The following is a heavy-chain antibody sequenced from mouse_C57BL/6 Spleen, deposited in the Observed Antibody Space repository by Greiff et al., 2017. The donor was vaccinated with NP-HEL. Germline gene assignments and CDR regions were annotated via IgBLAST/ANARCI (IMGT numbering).Heavy chain of an antibody. D-gene: IGHD1-1*01. V-gene: IGHV1-5*01. CDR2: IYPGNSDT. CDR3: TGGLDYYGSSYGYFDV. CDR1: GYTFTSYW. J-gene: IGHJ1*03. Sequence: EVQLQQSGTVLARPGASVKMSCKTSGYTFTSYWMHWVKQRPGQGLEWIGAIYPGNSDTSYNQKFKGKAKLTAVTSASTAYMELSSLTNEDSAVYYCTGGLDYYGSSYGYFDVWGTGTTVTVSS.